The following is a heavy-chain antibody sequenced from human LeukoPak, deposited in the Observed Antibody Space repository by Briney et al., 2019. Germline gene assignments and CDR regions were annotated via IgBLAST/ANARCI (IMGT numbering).Heavy chain of an antibody. CDR3: SRDLPPGAAGVTSHFDY. V-gene: IGHV6-1*01. CDR2: TYDREKWDN. Sequence: SQTLSLSCAISGVSVSSNSAAWDWIRPSPWRGLEWLVRTYDREKWDNDYEFSVKSRTPFNPYTSKNQFSLQLRSVTPEDTAVYYCSRDLPPGAAGVTSHFDYWGQGTLVTVSA. J-gene: IGHJ4*02. CDR1: GVSVSSNSAA. D-gene: IGHD6-13*01.